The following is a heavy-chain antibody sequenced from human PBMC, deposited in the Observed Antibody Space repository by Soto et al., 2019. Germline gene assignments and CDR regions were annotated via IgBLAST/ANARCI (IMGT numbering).Heavy chain of an antibody. CDR2: ISYDGSNK. V-gene: IGHV3-30-3*01. CDR1: GFTFSSYA. Sequence: PGGSLRLSCAASGFTFSSYAMHWVRQAPGKGLEWVAVISYDGSNKYYADSVKGRFTISRDNSKNTLYLQMNSLRAEDTAVYYCARGGGSGWTQPWAYYGMDVWGQGTTVTVSS. D-gene: IGHD6-19*01. CDR3: ARGGGSGWTQPWAYYGMDV. J-gene: IGHJ6*02.